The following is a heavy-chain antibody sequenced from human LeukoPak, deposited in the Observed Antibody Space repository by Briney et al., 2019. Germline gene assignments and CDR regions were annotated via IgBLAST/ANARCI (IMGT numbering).Heavy chain of an antibody. J-gene: IGHJ3*02. CDR1: GYTFTDYY. V-gene: IGHV1-69-2*01. CDR2: VEPEDGET. D-gene: IGHD3-3*01. Sequence: ATVKISCKVSGYTFTDYYMHWVQQAPGKGLEWMGLVEPEDGETIYAEKFQGRVTITADTSTDTAYMELSSLRSEDTAVYYCATGLGWDFWSGYYKPVAFDIWGQGTMVTVSS. CDR3: ATGLGWDFWSGYYKPVAFDI.